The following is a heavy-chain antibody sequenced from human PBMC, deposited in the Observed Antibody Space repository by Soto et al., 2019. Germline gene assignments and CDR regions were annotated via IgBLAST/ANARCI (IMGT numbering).Heavy chain of an antibody. CDR3: ARDHQWDENHFDI. J-gene: IGHJ3*02. D-gene: IGHD1-26*01. Sequence: EVQLVESGGGLVQPGGYLRLSCAASGFTFSTYWMHWVRQAPGKGLVWVSRINSEGSSTSYADSVKGRFTITRDNAKNTLYLQMNSLRAEDTAVYYCARDHQWDENHFDIGGQGTMVTVSS. CDR1: GFTFSTYW. CDR2: INSEGSST. V-gene: IGHV3-74*01.